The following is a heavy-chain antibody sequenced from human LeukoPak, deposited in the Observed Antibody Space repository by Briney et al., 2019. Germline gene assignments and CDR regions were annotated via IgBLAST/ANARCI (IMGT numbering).Heavy chain of an antibody. D-gene: IGHD1-26*01. V-gene: IGHV4-31*03. CDR2: IYYSGST. Sequence: PSETLSLTCTVSGGSISSGGYYWSWIRQHPGKGLEWIGYIYYSGSTYYNPSLKSRVTISVDTSKNQFSLKLSSVTAADTAVYYCARLVAGWELLLYYFDYWGQGTLVTVSS. CDR3: ARLVAGWELLLYYFDY. J-gene: IGHJ4*02. CDR1: GGSISSGGYY.